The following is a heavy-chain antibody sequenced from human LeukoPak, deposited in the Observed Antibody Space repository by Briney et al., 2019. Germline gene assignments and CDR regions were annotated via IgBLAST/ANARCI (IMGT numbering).Heavy chain of an antibody. Sequence: GSLRLSCAPSGFIFGNYGMIWVRQAPGKGLEWVSIISSSGDITHYADSVRGRFTLSRDNSKNTLDLQMNGLRADDTAMYYCAKGRDGIYYDFDYWGQGTLVTVSS. D-gene: IGHD1-26*01. V-gene: IGHV3-23*01. CDR2: ISSSGDIT. CDR1: GFIFGNYG. J-gene: IGHJ4*02. CDR3: AKGRDGIYYDFDY.